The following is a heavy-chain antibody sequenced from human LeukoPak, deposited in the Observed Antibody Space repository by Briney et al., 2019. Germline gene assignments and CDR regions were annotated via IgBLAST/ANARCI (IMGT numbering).Heavy chain of an antibody. D-gene: IGHD2-2*01. J-gene: IGHJ6*02. CDR1: GGSISSGGYY. CDR3: ARQVPAAHYYYYYGVDV. Sequence: PSQTLSLTCTVSGGSISSGGYYWSWIRQHPGKCLEWIGYIYYSGSTYYNPSLKSRVTISVDTSKNQFSLKLSSVTAADTAVYYCARQVPAAHYYYYYGVDVWGQGTTVTVSS. CDR2: IYYSGST. V-gene: IGHV4-31*03.